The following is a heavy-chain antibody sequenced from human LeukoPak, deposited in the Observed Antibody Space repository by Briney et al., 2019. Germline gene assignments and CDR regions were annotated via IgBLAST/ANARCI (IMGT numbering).Heavy chain of an antibody. D-gene: IGHD3-22*01. V-gene: IGHV1-2*02. CDR3: ATLYYESTGSDTFDI. CDR2: INPNSGGT. J-gene: IGHJ3*02. Sequence: ASVKVSCKASGYTFTGYYMHWVRQAPGQGLEWMGWINPNSGGTNYTQKFQGRVTMTRDTSISTAYMELSRLRSDDTAMYYCATLYYESTGSDTFDIWGQGTRVTVSS. CDR1: GYTFTGYY.